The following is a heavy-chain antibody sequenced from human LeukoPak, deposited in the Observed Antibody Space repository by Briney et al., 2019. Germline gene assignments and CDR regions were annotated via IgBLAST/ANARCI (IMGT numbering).Heavy chain of an antibody. CDR2: VYHVGTT. V-gene: IGHV4-38-2*02. J-gene: IGHJ3*02. Sequence: SETLSLTCTVSGYSISSGYFWGWIRQPPGKGLEWIGVYHVGTTDYNPSLKSRVTISVDRSKNQMSLKLRSVTAADTAVYYCARCLGFLIGSSWYPDAFDIWGQGTMVAVSS. CDR1: GYSISSGYF. D-gene: IGHD6-13*01. CDR3: ARCLGFLIGSSWYPDAFDI.